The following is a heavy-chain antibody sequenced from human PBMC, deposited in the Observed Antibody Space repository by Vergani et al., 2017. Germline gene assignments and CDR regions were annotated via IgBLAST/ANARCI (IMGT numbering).Heavy chain of an antibody. CDR2: IRYDGNNQ. Sequence: QVQLVESGGGVVQPGGSLRLSCEASGFTFNNYGIHWVRQTPGKGLEWVAFIRYDGNNQQYFHSVKGRFTISRDNAKDSLYLQMNSLRAEDTAVYYCARGAQPGYWGQGTLVTVSS. J-gene: IGHJ4*02. CDR1: GFTFNNYG. CDR3: ARGAQPGY. V-gene: IGHV3-30*02.